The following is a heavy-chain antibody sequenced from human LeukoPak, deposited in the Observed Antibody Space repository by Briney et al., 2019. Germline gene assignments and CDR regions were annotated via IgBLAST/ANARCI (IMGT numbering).Heavy chain of an antibody. Sequence: PSETLSLTCAVYGGSFSGYYWSWIRQPPGKGLEWIGEINHSGSTNYNPSLKSRVTISVDTSKNQFSLKLSSVTAADTAVYYCAIDLGDGYRPFWGQGALVTVSS. V-gene: IGHV4-34*01. CDR1: GGSFSGYY. CDR3: AIDLGDGYRPF. J-gene: IGHJ4*02. D-gene: IGHD5-24*01. CDR2: INHSGST.